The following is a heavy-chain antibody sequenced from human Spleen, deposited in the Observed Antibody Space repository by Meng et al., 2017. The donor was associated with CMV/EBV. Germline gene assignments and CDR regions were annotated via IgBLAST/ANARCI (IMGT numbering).Heavy chain of an antibody. CDR2: LSGSGSTT. J-gene: IGHJ6*02. D-gene: IGHD1-26*01. V-gene: IGHV3-23*01. CDR3: ARDLHSGSWAGYYYYYYGMDV. Sequence: GESLKISCAASGFTFSSYAMNWVRQAPGKGLEWVSGLSGSGSTTDYADSVKGRFTISRDNAKNTLYLQMTSLRAEDTAVYYCARDLHSGSWAGYYYYYYGMDVWGQGTTVTVSS. CDR1: GFTFSSYA.